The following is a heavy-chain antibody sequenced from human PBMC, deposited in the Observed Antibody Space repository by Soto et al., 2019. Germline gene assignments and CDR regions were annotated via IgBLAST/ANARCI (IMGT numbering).Heavy chain of an antibody. J-gene: IGHJ5*02. V-gene: IGHV4-59*01. Sequence: QVQLQEPGPGLVKPSETLSLTCTVSGGSMSSYYWSWIRQHPGKGLEWLGYIYSSGSTNYNPSLESRVTISVGTSNNQFSLKLSSVTAADTAVYYCARDRQYSSSWSNWFDPWGQGTLVTVSS. CDR2: IYSSGST. D-gene: IGHD6-13*01. CDR1: GGSMSSYY. CDR3: ARDRQYSSSWSNWFDP.